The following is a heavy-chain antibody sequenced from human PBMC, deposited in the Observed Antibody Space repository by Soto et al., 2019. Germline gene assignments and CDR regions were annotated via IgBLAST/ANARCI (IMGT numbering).Heavy chain of an antibody. Sequence: QVQLQESGPGLVKPSQTLSLTCTVSGGSISSGGYYWSWIRQHPGKGLEWIGYIYYSGSTYYNPSLKSRVTISVDTSKNQFSLKLSSVTAADTAVYYCARDRPDCGGGCVGSFDYWGQGTLVTVSS. CDR3: ARDRPDCGGGCVGSFDY. CDR1: GGSISSGGYY. J-gene: IGHJ4*02. V-gene: IGHV4-31*03. D-gene: IGHD2-21*02. CDR2: IYYSGST.